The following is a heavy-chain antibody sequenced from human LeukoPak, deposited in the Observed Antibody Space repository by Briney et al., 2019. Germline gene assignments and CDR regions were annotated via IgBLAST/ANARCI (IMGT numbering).Heavy chain of an antibody. CDR1: GGSISSSSYY. V-gene: IGHV4-39*01. CDR2: IYYSGST. J-gene: IGHJ4*02. CDR3: ARLSSFVTSLVY. D-gene: IGHD1-26*01. Sequence: SETLSLTCTVSGGSISSSSYYWGWIRQPSGKGLEWIGSIYYSGSTYYNPSLKSRVTISVDTSKNQFSLKLSSVTAADTAVYYCARLSSFVTSLVYWGQGTLVTVSS.